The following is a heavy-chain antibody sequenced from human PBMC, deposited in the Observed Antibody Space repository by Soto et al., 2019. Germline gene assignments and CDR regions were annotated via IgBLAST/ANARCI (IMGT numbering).Heavy chain of an antibody. CDR1: GFTFDTYG. CDR2: ISYEGSNT. V-gene: IGHV3-30-3*01. CDR3: ARVTPGNNLYYFSGLDF. Sequence: QVHLVESGGGVVQPGRSLRLSCVASGFTFDTYGLHWVRQAPGKGLQWVALISYEGSNTYYADSMRGRFTISRDNSKNTLYLQMNTLRPEDTGLYYCARVTPGNNLYYFSGLDFWGQGTSVTVSS. D-gene: IGHD1-1*01. J-gene: IGHJ6*02.